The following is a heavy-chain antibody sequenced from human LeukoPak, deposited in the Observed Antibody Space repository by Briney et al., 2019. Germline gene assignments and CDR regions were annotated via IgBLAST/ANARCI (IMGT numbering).Heavy chain of an antibody. CDR1: GGSISSGDYY. Sequence: PSETLSLTCTVSGGSISSGDYYWSWIRQPPGKGLEWIGYIYYSGSTYYNPSLKSRVTISVDTSKNQFSLKLSSVTAADTAVYYCAREYVDYYDSSATWGQGTLVPVSS. CDR3: AREYVDYYDSSAT. CDR2: IYYSGST. J-gene: IGHJ4*02. V-gene: IGHV4-30-4*01. D-gene: IGHD3-22*01.